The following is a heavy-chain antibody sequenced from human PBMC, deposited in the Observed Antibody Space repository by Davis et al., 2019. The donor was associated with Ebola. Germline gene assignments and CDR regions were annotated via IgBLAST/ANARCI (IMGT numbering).Heavy chain of an antibody. CDR1: GFTFSSYG. Sequence: GGSLRLSCAASGFTFSSYGMHWVRQAPGKGLEWVAVIWYDGSNKYYADSVKGRFTISRDNSKNTLYLQMNSLRAEDTAVYYCAREVTTVTTSLDPWGQGTLVTVSS. D-gene: IGHD4-17*01. CDR3: AREVTTVTTSLDP. J-gene: IGHJ5*02. CDR2: IWYDGSNK. V-gene: IGHV3-33*01.